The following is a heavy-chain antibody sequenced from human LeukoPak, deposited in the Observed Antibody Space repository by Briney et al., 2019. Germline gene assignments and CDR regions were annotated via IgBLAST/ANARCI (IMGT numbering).Heavy chain of an antibody. V-gene: IGHV3-30*02. CDR2: IRYDGSNT. CDR1: GFTFNNYG. Sequence: PGGSLRLSCAASGFTFNNYGMHWVRQAPGKGLEWLAFIRYDGSNTYYADSVKGRFTVSRDDSKNTLYLQMNSLRGDDTAVYYCARETSQKGAHYMDVWGKGTTVTISS. CDR3: ARETSQKGAHYMDV. D-gene: IGHD3-16*01. J-gene: IGHJ6*03.